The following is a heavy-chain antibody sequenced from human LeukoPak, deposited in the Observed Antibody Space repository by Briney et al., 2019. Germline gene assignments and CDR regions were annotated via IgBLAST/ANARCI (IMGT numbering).Heavy chain of an antibody. J-gene: IGHJ3*02. CDR1: GYSFTTYW. Sequence: GESLKISCKGSGYSFTTYWIAWVRQMPGKGLEWMGIIYPGDSHTRYSPSFQGQVTISADTSITTAHLQWSSLKASDTAMYYCARRNTRDAFDIWGQGTMVTVSS. CDR2: IYPGDSHT. V-gene: IGHV5-51*01. D-gene: IGHD2-15*01. CDR3: ARRNTRDAFDI.